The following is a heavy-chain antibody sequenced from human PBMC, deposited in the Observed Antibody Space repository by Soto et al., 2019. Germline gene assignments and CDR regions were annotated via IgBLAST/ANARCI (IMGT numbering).Heavy chain of an antibody. J-gene: IGHJ6*03. CDR1: GYTFTNYG. Sequence: ASVKVSCKASGYTFTNYGITWVRQAPGQGLEWMGWMSPNSGNTGYAQKFQGRVTMTRDTSISTAYMELSGLRSEDTAVYFCARALDSGYDSTYSYYYYMDVWGKGTTVTVS. CDR3: ARALDSGYDSTYSYYYYMDV. V-gene: IGHV1-8*02. D-gene: IGHD5-12*01. CDR2: MSPNSGNT.